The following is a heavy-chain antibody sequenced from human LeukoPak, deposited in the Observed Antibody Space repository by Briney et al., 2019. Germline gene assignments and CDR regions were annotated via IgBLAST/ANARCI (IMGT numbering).Heavy chain of an antibody. CDR2: IYRGGIT. V-gene: IGHV3-53*01. Sequence: GGSLRLSCAASGFPVSDNYLSWVRQAPGKGRDWASFIYRGGITYYADSVKGRFTISRDNSKNTLYLQMNSLRPEDTAVYYCAREKTDYYDSNGYYYVFDYWGQGTLVTVSS. CDR1: GFPVSDNY. J-gene: IGHJ4*02. CDR3: AREKTDYYDSNGYYYVFDY. D-gene: IGHD3-22*01.